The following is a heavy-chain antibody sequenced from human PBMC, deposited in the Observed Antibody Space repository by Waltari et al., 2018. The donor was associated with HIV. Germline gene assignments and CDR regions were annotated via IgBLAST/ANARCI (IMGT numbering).Heavy chain of an antibody. Sequence: EVQLVDSGGGFVQPVGSLRLSCAASGSTFRSYWTHWVRQAPGKGLVWVSRINSDGSSTNYADSVKGRFTISRDNAKNTLYLQMNSLRVEDTAVYYCAPGRGWFDPWGQGTLVTVSS. D-gene: IGHD3-10*01. J-gene: IGHJ5*02. CDR2: INSDGSST. V-gene: IGHV3-74*01. CDR3: APGRGWFDP. CDR1: GSTFRSYW.